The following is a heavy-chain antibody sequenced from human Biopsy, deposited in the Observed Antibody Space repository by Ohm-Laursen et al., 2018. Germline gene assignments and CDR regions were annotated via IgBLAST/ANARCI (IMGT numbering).Heavy chain of an antibody. CDR1: GDSVSSGSFY. V-gene: IGHV4-61*01. D-gene: IGHD6-19*01. J-gene: IGHJ4*02. CDR2: IYDRGSTA. CDR3: ARGMRSSGWPYFDS. Sequence: GTLSLTCTVSGDSVSSGSFYWTWIRQPPGQGLEYIGYIYDRGSTANYDPSLESRVTMSVDMPKNQFSLKLSSVTAADAAIYYCARGMRSSGWPYFDSWGQGTLVTVSS.